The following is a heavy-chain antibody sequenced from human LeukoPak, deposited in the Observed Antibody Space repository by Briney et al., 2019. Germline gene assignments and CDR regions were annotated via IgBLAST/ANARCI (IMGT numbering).Heavy chain of an antibody. Sequence: GESPKISCKGSGYIFTNYWIGWVRQMPGKGLEYMGVIYPGDSDTRYSPSFQGQVTISADKSITTAYLQWTSLKASDTALYFCARFPTSYSNFGIYYYYSMDVWGHGTTVTVSS. J-gene: IGHJ6*02. CDR1: GYIFTNYW. CDR2: IYPGDSDT. CDR3: ARFPTSYSNFGIYYYYSMDV. V-gene: IGHV5-51*01. D-gene: IGHD4-4*01.